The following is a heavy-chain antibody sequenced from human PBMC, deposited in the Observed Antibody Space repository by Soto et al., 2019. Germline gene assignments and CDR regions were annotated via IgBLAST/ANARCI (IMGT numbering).Heavy chain of an antibody. Sequence: EVQLVESGGGLVQPGGSLRLSCAASGFTFSSYWMSWVRQAPVKGLEWVGNIKQDGSEQNYVDFVKGRFTIPRDNANNSLYLQMNSLRAEDTAVYYCARIASTGRGWDVWGQGTTVVVSS. D-gene: IGHD6-13*01. CDR2: IKQDGSEQ. CDR1: GFTFSSYW. CDR3: ARIASTGRGWDV. V-gene: IGHV3-7*01. J-gene: IGHJ6*02.